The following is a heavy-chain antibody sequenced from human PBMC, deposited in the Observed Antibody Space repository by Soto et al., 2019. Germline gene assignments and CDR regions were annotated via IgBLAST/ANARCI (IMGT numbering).Heavy chain of an antibody. CDR1: GGSISSGGYS. CDR2: IYHSGST. J-gene: IGHJ5*02. CDR3: ARGPGGWRVPAS. Sequence: SETLSLTCAVSGGSISSGGYSWSWIRQPPGKGLEWIGYIYHSGSTYYNPSLKSRVTISVDRSKNQFSLKLSSVTAADTAVYYCARGPGGWRVPASWGQGTLVTVSS. D-gene: IGHD3-3*01. V-gene: IGHV4-30-2*01.